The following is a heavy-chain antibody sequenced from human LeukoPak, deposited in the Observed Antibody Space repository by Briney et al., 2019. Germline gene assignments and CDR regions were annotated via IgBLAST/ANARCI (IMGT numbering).Heavy chain of an antibody. CDR1: GGSFSGYY. D-gene: IGHD1-7*01. Sequence: SETLSLTCAVYGGSFSGYYWSWIRPPPGKGLEWIGEINHSGSTNYNPSLKSRVTISVDTSKNQFSLKLSSVTAADTAMYYCAGVIGNYDGRLDYWGQGTLVTVSS. CDR3: AGVIGNYDGRLDY. J-gene: IGHJ4*02. CDR2: INHSGST. V-gene: IGHV4-34*01.